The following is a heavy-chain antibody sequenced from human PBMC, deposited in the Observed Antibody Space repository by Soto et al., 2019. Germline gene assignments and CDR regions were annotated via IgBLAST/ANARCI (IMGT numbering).Heavy chain of an antibody. D-gene: IGHD1-26*01. CDR1: GYTFTGYY. V-gene: IGHV1-2*04. J-gene: IGHJ6*02. CDR3: ARDRDSGSYSYYYYGMDV. CDR2: INPNSGGT. Sequence: ASVKVSCKASGYTFTGYYMHWVRQAPGQGLEWMGWINPNSGGTNYAQKIQGWVTMTRDTSISTAYMELSRLRSDDTAVYYCARDRDSGSYSYYYYGMDVWGQGTTVTVSS.